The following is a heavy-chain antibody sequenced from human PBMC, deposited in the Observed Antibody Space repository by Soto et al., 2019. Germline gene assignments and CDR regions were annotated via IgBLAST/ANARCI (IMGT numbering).Heavy chain of an antibody. V-gene: IGHV3-21*01. J-gene: IGHJ6*02. CDR2: ISSTPSYI. D-gene: IGHD2-15*01. Sequence: EVPLVESGGGLVKPGGSLRLSCAASGFTFSSYSMNWVRQAPGKGLEWVSYISSTPSYIYYADSVKGRFTISRDNAKNSLYLQMNSLRAEDTAVYYCARDRGCSGGSCYSKGMDVWGQGTTVTVSS. CDR1: GFTFSSYS. CDR3: ARDRGCSGGSCYSKGMDV.